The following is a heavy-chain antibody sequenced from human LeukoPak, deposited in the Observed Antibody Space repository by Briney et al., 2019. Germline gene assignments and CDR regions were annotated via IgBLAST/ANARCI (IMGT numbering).Heavy chain of an antibody. J-gene: IGHJ4*02. CDR3: ATNTGDSSGYYIY. CDR1: GYSFITYW. D-gene: IGHD3-22*01. Sequence: GESLKISCQGSGYSFITYWIGWVRQMPGKGLEWMGIIYPGDSDTRYSPSFQGQVTISADKSISTAYLQWSSLKASDTAMYYCATNTGDSSGYYIYWGQGTLVTVSS. V-gene: IGHV5-51*01. CDR2: IYPGDSDT.